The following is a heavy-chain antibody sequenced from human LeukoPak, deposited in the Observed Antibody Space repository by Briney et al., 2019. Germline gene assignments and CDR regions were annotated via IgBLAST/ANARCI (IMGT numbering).Heavy chain of an antibody. CDR1: GYTFTGYY. J-gene: IGHJ5*02. CDR3: ARNSGYVLRWFDP. Sequence: ASVKVSCKASGYTFTGYYMHWVRQAPGQELEWMGWINPNSGGTNYAQKFQGRVTMTRDTSISTAYMELSRLRSDDTAVYYCARNSGYVLRWFDPWGQGTLVTVSS. V-gene: IGHV1-2*02. CDR2: INPNSGGT. D-gene: IGHD5-12*01.